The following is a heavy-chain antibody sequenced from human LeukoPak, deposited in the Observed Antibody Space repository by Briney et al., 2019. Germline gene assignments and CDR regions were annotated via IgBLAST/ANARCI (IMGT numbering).Heavy chain of an antibody. Sequence: SETLSLTCTVSGGSISSYYWSWIRQPPGKGLEWIGYIYYSGSTNYNPSLKSRVTISVDASKNQFSLKLSSVTAADTAVYYCARAGYCSGGSCHGDYYYYMDVWGKGTTVTISS. CDR1: GGSISSYY. D-gene: IGHD2-15*01. J-gene: IGHJ6*03. CDR3: ARAGYCSGGSCHGDYYYYMDV. V-gene: IGHV4-59*01. CDR2: IYYSGST.